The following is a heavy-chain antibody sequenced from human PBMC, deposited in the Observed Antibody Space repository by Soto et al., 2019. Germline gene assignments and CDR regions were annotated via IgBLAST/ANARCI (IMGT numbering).Heavy chain of an antibody. V-gene: IGHV3-48*02. Sequence: EVQLVESGGVLVQPGGSLRLSCAASGFTFSTYSMNWVRQAPGKGLEWVSYISSGYSTIYYADSVKGRFTISRDNAKNSLYLQMNSLRDEDTAVYYCARSEAGYYYYGMEVWGHGTTVTVSS. J-gene: IGHJ6*02. CDR1: GFTFSTYS. CDR3: ARSEAGYYYYGMEV. CDR2: ISSGYSTI. D-gene: IGHD6-19*01.